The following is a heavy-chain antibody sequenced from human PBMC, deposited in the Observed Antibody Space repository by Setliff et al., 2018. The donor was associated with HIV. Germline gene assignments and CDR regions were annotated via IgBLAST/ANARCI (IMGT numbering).Heavy chain of an antibody. CDR1: GFTFSNYA. D-gene: IGHD3-22*01. CDR2: ILSTGERT. CDR3: AKELAASGLGYFYP. V-gene: IGHV3-23*01. Sequence: GSLRLSCAASGFTFSNYAMSWVRQAPGEGLEWVSAILSTGERTFYADSVKGRFTISRDNSKNTVYLQMNSLRAEDTAEYYCAKELAASGLGYFYPWGRGILVTVSS. J-gene: IGHJ5*02.